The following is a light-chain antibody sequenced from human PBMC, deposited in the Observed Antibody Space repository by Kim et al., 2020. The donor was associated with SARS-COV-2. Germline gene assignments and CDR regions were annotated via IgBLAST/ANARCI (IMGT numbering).Light chain of an antibody. V-gene: IGKV1-5*03. CDR3: QQYSSYSWT. Sequence: DIQMTQSPSTLSASVGDRVTITCRASQSISTWLAWYQQKPGKAPKLLIYKASSLESGVPIRFSGSGSETEFTLTISSLQPDDFATYYCQQYSSYSWTFGQGTKVDIK. CDR1: QSISTW. J-gene: IGKJ1*01. CDR2: KAS.